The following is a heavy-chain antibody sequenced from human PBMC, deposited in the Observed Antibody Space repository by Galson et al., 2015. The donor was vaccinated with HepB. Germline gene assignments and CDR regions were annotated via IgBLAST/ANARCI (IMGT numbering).Heavy chain of an antibody. CDR2: IYPGDSDT. Sequence: SGAEVKKTGEPLKISCKASGYSFTSYWIGWVRQMPGKGLEWMGIIYPGDSDTRYSPSFQGQVTISADKSISTAYLQWSSLRPSDSAMYFCARQIVGAAEFDYWGQGTLVTVSS. D-gene: IGHD1-26*01. J-gene: IGHJ4*02. CDR1: GYSFTSYW. V-gene: IGHV5-51*01. CDR3: ARQIVGAAEFDY.